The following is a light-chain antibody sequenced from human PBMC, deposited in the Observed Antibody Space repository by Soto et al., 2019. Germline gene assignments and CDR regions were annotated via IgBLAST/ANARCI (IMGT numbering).Light chain of an antibody. CDR3: QQSYSTPWT. Sequence: DIQMTQSPSSLSASVGDRVTIACRASQSISSYLNWYQQKPGKAPKLLIYAASNLQSGTPSRFSGSGSGTDFTFTISTLQPEDFATYYCQQSYSTPWTFGQGTKVDIK. CDR2: AAS. J-gene: IGKJ1*01. V-gene: IGKV1-39*01. CDR1: QSISSY.